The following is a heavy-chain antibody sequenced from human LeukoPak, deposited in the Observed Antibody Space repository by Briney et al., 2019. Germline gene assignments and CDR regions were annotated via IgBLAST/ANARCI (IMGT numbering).Heavy chain of an antibody. CDR3: ARVAKERVGGVYYFDY. CDR2: IGTAGDT. CDR1: GFTFSDYD. D-gene: IGHD6-13*01. J-gene: IGHJ4*02. V-gene: IGHV3-13*01. Sequence: GGSLRLSCAASGFTFSDYDMHWVRQATGKGLEWVSAIGTAGDTYYTGSVKGRFTISRENAKNSLYLQMNSLRAGDTAVYYCARVAKERVGGVYYFDYWGQGTVVTASS.